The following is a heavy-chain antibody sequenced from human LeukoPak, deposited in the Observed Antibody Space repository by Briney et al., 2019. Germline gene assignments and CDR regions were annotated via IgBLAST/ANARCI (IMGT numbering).Heavy chain of an antibody. D-gene: IGHD2-15*01. V-gene: IGHV3-30*02. J-gene: IGHJ4*01. Sequence: GGSLRLSCEPPGFTFSDYGFHWVRQPPGKGLEWVAFISYGETGTQYADSVKGRFIISRDDSKNTLFLQMNSLRDEDTAIYFCAKVHGWGRQLGYYFDYWGHGTLVTVSS. CDR3: AKVHGWGRQLGYYFDY. CDR2: ISYGETGT. CDR1: GFTFSDYG.